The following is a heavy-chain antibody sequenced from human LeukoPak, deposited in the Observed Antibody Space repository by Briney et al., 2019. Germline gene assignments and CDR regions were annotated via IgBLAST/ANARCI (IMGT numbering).Heavy chain of an antibody. V-gene: IGHV1-2*02. Sequence: GASVKVSCKASGYTFTGYYMHWVRQAPGQGLEWMGWINPNSGGTNYAQKFQGRVTMTRDTSISTAYMELSRLRSDDTAVYYCARANYDFRSGYSHFDYWGQGTLVTVSS. CDR2: INPNSGGT. CDR1: GYTFTGYY. J-gene: IGHJ4*02. D-gene: IGHD3-3*01. CDR3: ARANYDFRSGYSHFDY.